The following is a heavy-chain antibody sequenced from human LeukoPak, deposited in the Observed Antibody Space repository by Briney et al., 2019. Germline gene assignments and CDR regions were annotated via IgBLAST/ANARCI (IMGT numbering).Heavy chain of an antibody. V-gene: IGHV4-38-2*01. CDR1: GYSISSGYY. J-gene: IGHJ5*02. CDR3: ARQARITIFGVANWFDP. D-gene: IGHD3-3*01. Sequence: SSETLSLTCAVSGYSISSGYYCGWIRQPPGKGLEWIGSIYHSGSTYYNPSLKSRVTISVDTSKNQFSLKLSSVTAADTAVYYCARQARITIFGVANWFDPWGQGTLVTVSS. CDR2: IYHSGST.